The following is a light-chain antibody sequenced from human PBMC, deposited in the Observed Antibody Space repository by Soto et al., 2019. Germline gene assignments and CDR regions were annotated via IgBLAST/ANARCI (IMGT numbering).Light chain of an antibody. CDR2: GVN. CDR1: SNDVGAYNF. V-gene: IGLV2-8*01. CDR3: SSYGGSNNLL. J-gene: IGLJ2*01. Sequence: QSALTQPPSASGSPGQSVTISCTGTSNDVGAYNFISWYQQHPGKAPKLMIYGVNKRPSGVPDRFSGSKSGNTASLTVSGLQAEDEADYYCSSYGGSNNLLFGGGTQLTVL.